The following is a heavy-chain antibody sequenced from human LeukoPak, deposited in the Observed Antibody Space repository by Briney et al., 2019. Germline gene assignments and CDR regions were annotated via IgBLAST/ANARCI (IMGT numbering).Heavy chain of an antibody. CDR1: GGSISSYY. V-gene: IGHV4-59*01. CDR2: VSYSGST. J-gene: IGHJ4*02. D-gene: IGHD5-24*01. CDR3: ARDVGGWLHFAL. Sequence: SETLSLTCTVSGGSISSYYWSWIRQPPRKGLEWIGYVSYSGSTNYNPSLKSRVTVSVDTSKNQFSLKLSSVTAADTAVYYCARDVGGWLHFALWGQGTLVTVSS.